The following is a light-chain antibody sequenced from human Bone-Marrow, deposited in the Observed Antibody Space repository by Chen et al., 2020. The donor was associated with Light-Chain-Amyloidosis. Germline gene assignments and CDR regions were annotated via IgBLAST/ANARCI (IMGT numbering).Light chain of an antibody. CDR2: RDT. CDR1: DLPTKY. J-gene: IGLJ2*01. CDR3: QSADSSGTYEVI. V-gene: IGLV3-25*03. Sequence: SYELTQPPSVSVSPGQTARITCSGDDLPTKYAYWYQQKPGPAPVLVIHRDTERPSGISARFSGSSSGTTAALTISGVQAEDEADYPCQSADSSGTYEVIFGGGTKLTVL.